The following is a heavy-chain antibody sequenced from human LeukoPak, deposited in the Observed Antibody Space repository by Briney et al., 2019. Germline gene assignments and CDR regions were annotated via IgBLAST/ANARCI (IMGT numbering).Heavy chain of an antibody. CDR1: GFTFSRFW. CDR3: ARGSDAAFDY. V-gene: IGHV3-74*01. Sequence: GGSLRLSCIVSGFTFSRFWMDWGRQAPGGGLEWVSRARSDGGSTVYADSVKGRFTISRDNTKKTLYMQTTSMRVEDTARYYCARGSDAAFDYWGRGTLVTVSS. CDR2: ARSDGGST. J-gene: IGHJ4*02.